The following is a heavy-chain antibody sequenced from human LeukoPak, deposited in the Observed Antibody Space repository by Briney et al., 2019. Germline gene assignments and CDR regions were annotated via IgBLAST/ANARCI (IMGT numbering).Heavy chain of an antibody. CDR2: IYYSGST. J-gene: IGHJ4*02. CDR1: GGSISSSSYY. Sequence: SETLSLTCTVSGGSISSSSYYWGWVRQPPGKGLEWIGSIYYSGSTYYNPSLKSRVTISLDTSKNQFSLKLSSVTAADTAVYYCARVKGPWNDVMDGQPRWGQGTLVTVSS. V-gene: IGHV4-39*07. CDR3: ARVKGPWNDVMDGQPR. D-gene: IGHD1-1*01.